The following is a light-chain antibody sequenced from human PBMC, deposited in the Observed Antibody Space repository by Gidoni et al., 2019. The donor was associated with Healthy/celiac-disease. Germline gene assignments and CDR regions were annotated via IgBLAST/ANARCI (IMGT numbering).Light chain of an antibody. J-gene: IGKJ1*01. CDR2: DAS. CDR1: QSISSW. CDR3: QQYNSYWT. Sequence: DIQMTQSPSTLSASVGDRVTITCRASQSISSWLAWYQQKPGKAPKLLIYDASSLESGAPSRCSGSGSGTEFTLTISSLQPDDFATYYCQQYNSYWTFGQGTKVEIK. V-gene: IGKV1-5*01.